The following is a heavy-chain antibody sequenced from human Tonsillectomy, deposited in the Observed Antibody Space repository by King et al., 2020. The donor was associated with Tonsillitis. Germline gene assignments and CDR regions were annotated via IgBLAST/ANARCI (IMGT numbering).Heavy chain of an antibody. J-gene: IGHJ6*03. CDR2: ISGSGGST. V-gene: IGHV3-23*04. D-gene: IGHD6-6*01. CDR3: GGNWNEYSSSWFYYYFYMDV. CDR1: GFIFSSCA. Sequence: VQLVESGGGLVQPGGSLRLSCAASGFIFSSCAMSWVRQAPGKGLEWVSAISGSGGSTYYADSVKGRFTISRDNSKDTLYLQMNSLRVEDTAVDYCGGNWNEYSSSWFYYYFYMDVWGKGTTVTVSS.